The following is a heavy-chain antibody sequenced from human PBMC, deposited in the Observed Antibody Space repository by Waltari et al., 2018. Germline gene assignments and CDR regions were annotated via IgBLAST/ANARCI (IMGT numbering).Heavy chain of an antibody. D-gene: IGHD6-13*01. CDR1: GGSISSSSYY. Sequence: QLQLQESGPGLVKPSETLSLTCTVSGGSISSSSYYWGWIRQPPGKGLEWIGRIYTSGSTNYNPSLKSRVTMSVDTSKNQFSLKLSSVTAADTAVYYCARDWKGAAAGNYYYYMDVWGKGTTVTVSS. CDR2: IYTSGST. J-gene: IGHJ6*03. V-gene: IGHV4-39*07. CDR3: ARDWKGAAAGNYYYYMDV.